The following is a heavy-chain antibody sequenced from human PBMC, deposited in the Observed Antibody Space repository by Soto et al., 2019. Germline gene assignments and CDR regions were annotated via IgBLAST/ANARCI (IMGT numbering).Heavy chain of an antibody. CDR3: ARDYGSDIASPMDV. CDR2: INAYNGNT. Sequence: QVQLVQSGAEVKKPGASVKVSCKASGYTFTSYGISWVRQAPGQGLEWMGWINAYNGNTNSAQDRVTMTTDASTTNAYMELRSLRSDDTAVYYCARDYGSDIASPMDVWGQGTTVTVSS. CDR1: GYTFTSYG. J-gene: IGHJ6*02. V-gene: IGHV1-18*01. D-gene: IGHD5-12*01.